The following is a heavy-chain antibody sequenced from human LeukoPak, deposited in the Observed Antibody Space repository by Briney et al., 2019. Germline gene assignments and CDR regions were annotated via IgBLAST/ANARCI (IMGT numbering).Heavy chain of an antibody. J-gene: IGHJ4*02. Sequence: SETLSLTCTVSGGSISSSSYYWGWIRQPPGKGLEWIGEIHHSGRTNYNPSLKSRVTISIDTSKKQFSVRLSSVTAADTAIYYCARGGHGDYPDYWGQGTLVTVSS. CDR3: ARGGHGDYPDY. CDR2: IHHSGRT. CDR1: GGSISSSSYY. V-gene: IGHV4-39*07. D-gene: IGHD4-17*01.